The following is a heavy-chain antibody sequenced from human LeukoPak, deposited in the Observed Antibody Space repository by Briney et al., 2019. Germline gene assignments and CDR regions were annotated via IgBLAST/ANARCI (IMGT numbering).Heavy chain of an antibody. V-gene: IGHV3-64*01. D-gene: IGHD1-26*01. CDR2: INSNGDDT. CDR1: GFTFSHYS. CDR3: ARDPGRSPDY. J-gene: IGHJ4*02. Sequence: GGSLRLSCEASGFTFSHYSMHWVRQAPGKGLEYVSAINSNGDDTYYVNSVKGRFTISRDNSKNTLYLQMGSLRAEGMAVYYCARDPGRSPDYWGQGTLVTVSS.